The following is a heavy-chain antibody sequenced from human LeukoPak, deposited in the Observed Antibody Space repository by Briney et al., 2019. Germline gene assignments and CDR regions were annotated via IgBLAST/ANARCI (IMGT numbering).Heavy chain of an antibody. CDR1: GYTFTSYY. J-gene: IGHJ4*02. CDR3: ARDGSTVTHDY. D-gene: IGHD4-17*01. CDR2: INPSGGST. V-gene: IGHV1-46*01. Sequence: ASEKVSCKASGYTFTSYYMHWVRQAPGQGLEWMGIINPSGGSTSYAQKFQGRVTMTRDTSTSTVYMELSSLRSEDTAVYYCARDGSTVTHDYWGQGTLVTVSS.